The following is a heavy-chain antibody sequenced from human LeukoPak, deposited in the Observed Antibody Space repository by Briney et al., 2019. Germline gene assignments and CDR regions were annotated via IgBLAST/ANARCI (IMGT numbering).Heavy chain of an antibody. D-gene: IGHD2-8*01. CDR1: EFTLSSYW. Sequence: GGSLRLSCAASEFTLSSYWMAWVRQAPGKGLAWVANIKQDGSEKYYVDSVKGRFTISRDNARNSLYLQMNSLRAEDTAIFYCARVNPLMAPGAFDIWGQGTMVAVSS. V-gene: IGHV3-7*01. J-gene: IGHJ3*02. CDR3: ARVNPLMAPGAFDI. CDR2: IKQDGSEK.